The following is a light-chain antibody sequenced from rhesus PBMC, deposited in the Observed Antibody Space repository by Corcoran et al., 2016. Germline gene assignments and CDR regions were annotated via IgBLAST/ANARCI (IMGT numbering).Light chain of an antibody. J-gene: IGKJ2*01. CDR3: LHYNSEPYS. Sequence: DIQMTQSPSSLSASVGDRVTITCRAGQGISNYLSWYQQKAGKPPKRLIYAASRLQSGVPSRFSGRGSGTEFTLTISSLQPEDFAAYYCLHYNSEPYSFGQVTKVEIK. CDR2: AAS. V-gene: IGKV1-36*01. CDR1: QGISNY.